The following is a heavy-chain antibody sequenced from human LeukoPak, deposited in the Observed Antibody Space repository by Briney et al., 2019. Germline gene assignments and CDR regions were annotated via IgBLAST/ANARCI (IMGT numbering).Heavy chain of an antibody. CDR1: GFTVSSSY. J-gene: IGHJ4*02. V-gene: IGHV3-53*01. CDR2: IHSGGNT. D-gene: IGHD2-15*01. CDR3: TRDLNSGGSC. Sequence: GGSLRLSCAASGFTVSSSYMSWVRQAPGKGLEWVSVIHSGGNTYYADSVKGRFTISRDNSKNTLYLQMNSLRAKDTAVYYCTRDLNSGGSCWGQGTLVTVSS.